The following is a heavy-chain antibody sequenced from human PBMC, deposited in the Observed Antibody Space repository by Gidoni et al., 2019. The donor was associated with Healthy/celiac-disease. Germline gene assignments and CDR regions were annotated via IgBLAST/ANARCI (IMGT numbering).Heavy chain of an antibody. D-gene: IGHD2-21*02. CDR1: GFTVSSYG. CDR3: AREGGGCGGDCYFLYFQH. Sequence: EVQLVESGGGLVQPGGSLRLSCAASGFTVSSYGMSWVRQAPGKGLEWVANIKQDGSEKYYVDSVNGRFTISRDNAKNSLYLQMNSLRAEDTAVYYCAREGGGCGGDCYFLYFQHWGQGTLVTVSS. V-gene: IGHV3-7*01. CDR2: IKQDGSEK. J-gene: IGHJ1*01.